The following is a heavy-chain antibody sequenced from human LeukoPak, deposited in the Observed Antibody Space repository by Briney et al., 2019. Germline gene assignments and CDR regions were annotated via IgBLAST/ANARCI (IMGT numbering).Heavy chain of an antibody. D-gene: IGHD3-22*01. J-gene: IGHJ4*02. V-gene: IGHV4-30-2*01. CDR2: INHSGST. CDR3: ARGPRLYYYDSSGYYYY. CDR1: GGSISSGGYY. Sequence: SQTLSLTCAVSGGSISSGGYYWSWIRQPPGKGLEWNGEINHSGSTNYNPSLKSRVKISVDTSKNQFYLKLSSVTAADTAVYFCARGPRLYYYDSSGYYYYWGQGTLVTVSS.